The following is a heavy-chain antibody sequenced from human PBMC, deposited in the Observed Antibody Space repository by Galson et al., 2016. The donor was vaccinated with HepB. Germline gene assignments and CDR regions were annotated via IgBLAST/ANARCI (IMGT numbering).Heavy chain of an antibody. Sequence: SLRLSCAASGFTFSSYAMNWVRQAPGKGLEWISYIYISGGGINYSDSVKGRFTISRDNSKNTLYLQMNSLRAEDTAVYYCAKGGYSHDYWGQGTLVIVSS. D-gene: IGHD6-19*01. CDR3: AKGGYSHDY. CDR2: IYISGGGI. V-gene: IGHV3-23*05. CDR1: GFTFSSYA. J-gene: IGHJ4*02.